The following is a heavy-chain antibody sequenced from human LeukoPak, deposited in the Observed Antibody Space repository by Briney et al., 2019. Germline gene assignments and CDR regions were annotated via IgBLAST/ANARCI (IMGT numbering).Heavy chain of an antibody. CDR2: ISGSGGST. V-gene: IGHV3-23*01. Sequence: GGSLRLSCAASGFTFSSYAMSWVRQAPGKGLEWVSAISGSGGSTYYADSVKGRFTISRDNSKNTLYLQMNSLRAEDTAVYYCAKVGYCSSTSCYWRGTYYFDYRGQGTLVTVSS. D-gene: IGHD2-2*01. CDR3: AKVGYCSSTSCYWRGTYYFDY. J-gene: IGHJ4*02. CDR1: GFTFSSYA.